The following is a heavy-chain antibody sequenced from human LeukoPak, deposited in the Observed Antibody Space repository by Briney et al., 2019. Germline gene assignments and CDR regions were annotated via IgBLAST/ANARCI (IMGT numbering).Heavy chain of an antibody. V-gene: IGHV3-23*01. CDR1: GFTFSSYV. D-gene: IGHD3-10*01. Sequence: GGSLRLSCAASGFTFSSYVMSWVRQAPGKGLEWVSAIGYSGGSTYYADSVKGRFTIPRDNSKNTLFLQMNSLRAEDTAVYYCAKQTGAGRYFDYWGQGTLVTVSS. J-gene: IGHJ4*02. CDR3: AKQTGAGRYFDY. CDR2: IGYSGGST.